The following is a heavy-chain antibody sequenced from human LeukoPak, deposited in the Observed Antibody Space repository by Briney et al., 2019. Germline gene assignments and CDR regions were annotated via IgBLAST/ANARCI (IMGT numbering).Heavy chain of an antibody. J-gene: IGHJ5*02. CDR1: XXSVXXXSAA. CDR3: XXXXXXXXXTAFHWYNP. V-gene: IGHV6-1*01. Sequence: SXXSVXXXSAAWNWIRQSPSRXXEWLGRTYYRSKWYNDYAVXVKGLITINSDTSKNKFSLHLNSVTPEDTAVXXXXXXXXXXXXTAFHWYNPWGQGTLVTVSS. CDR2: TYYRSKWYN. D-gene: IGHD3-16*01.